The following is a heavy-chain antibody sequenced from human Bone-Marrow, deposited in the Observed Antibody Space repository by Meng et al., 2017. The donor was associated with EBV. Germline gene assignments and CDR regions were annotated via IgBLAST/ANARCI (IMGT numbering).Heavy chain of an antibody. Sequence: VQLPHLGAGLLRPSATLSLTRAVYSAPDSCYYWRGIRQPPGKGLKWIGETNHSRSTSYNQSLKSRLTMSVETSKNPFSLKLTSVTAADTAVFYCARAALDEYQLLEDWGQGTLVTVSS. J-gene: IGHJ1*01. CDR1: SAPDSCYY. V-gene: IGHV4-34*02. CDR2: TNHSRST. CDR3: ARAALDEYQLLED. D-gene: IGHD2-2*01.